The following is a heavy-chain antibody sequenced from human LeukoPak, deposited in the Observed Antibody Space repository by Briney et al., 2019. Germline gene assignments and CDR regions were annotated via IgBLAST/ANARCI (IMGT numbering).Heavy chain of an antibody. Sequence: GGSLRLSCAASGFTFSRSAMTWVRQTPGKGLDWVSSISSSGNTYYADSVKGRFTISRDNSKNTLYLQMNSLRAEDTAVYYCAKDRGSGWPQFDYWGQGTLVTVSS. CDR1: GFTFSRSA. V-gene: IGHV3-23*01. CDR3: AKDRGSGWPQFDY. D-gene: IGHD6-19*01. CDR2: ISSSGNT. J-gene: IGHJ4*02.